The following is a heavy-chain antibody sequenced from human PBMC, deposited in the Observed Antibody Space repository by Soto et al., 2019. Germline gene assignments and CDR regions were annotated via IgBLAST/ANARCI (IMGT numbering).Heavy chain of an antibody. J-gene: IGHJ4*02. D-gene: IGHD3-22*01. V-gene: IGHV5-10-1*01. CDR2: IDPSDSYT. Sequence: GESLKISCKGSGYSFTSYWISWVRQMPGKGLEWMGRIDPSDSYTNYSPSFQGHVTISADKSISTAYLQWSSLKASDTAMYYCARVGYYYDSSGYYIFDYWGQGTLVTVSS. CDR1: GYSFTSYW. CDR3: ARVGYYYDSSGYYIFDY.